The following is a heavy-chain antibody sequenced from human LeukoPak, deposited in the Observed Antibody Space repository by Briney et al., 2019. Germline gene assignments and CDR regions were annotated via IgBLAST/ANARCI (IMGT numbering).Heavy chain of an antibody. V-gene: IGHV3-9*01. D-gene: IGHD6-19*01. CDR3: AKEQWLVSRGYYFDY. Sequence: GGSLRLSCAASGFTFSGSAMHWVRQAPGKGLEWVSGISWNSGSIGYADSVKGRSTISRDNAKNSLYLQMNSLRAEDTALYYCAKEQWLVSRGYYFDYWGQGTLVTVSS. J-gene: IGHJ4*02. CDR2: ISWNSGSI. CDR1: GFTFSGSA.